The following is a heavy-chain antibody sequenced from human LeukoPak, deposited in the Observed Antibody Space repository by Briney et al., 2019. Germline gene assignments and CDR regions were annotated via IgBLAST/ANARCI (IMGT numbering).Heavy chain of an antibody. J-gene: IGHJ2*01. V-gene: IGHV3-53*01. Sequence: GGSLRLSCAASGFTVSSNYMSWDRQAPGKGLEWVSVIYSGGSTYYADSVKGRFTISRDNSKNTLYLQMNSLRAEDTAVYYCARVKGGKYYDFWSGYWYFDLWGRGTLVTVSS. CDR2: IYSGGST. D-gene: IGHD3-3*01. CDR3: ARVKGGKYYDFWSGYWYFDL. CDR1: GFTVSSNY.